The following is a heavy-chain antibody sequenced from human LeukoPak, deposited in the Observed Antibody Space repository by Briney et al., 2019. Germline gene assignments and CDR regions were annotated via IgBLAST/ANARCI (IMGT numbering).Heavy chain of an antibody. V-gene: IGHV4-34*01. CDR2: INHSGST. D-gene: IGHD4-23*01. CDR1: GGSFSGYY. CDR3: ARGQPYGGNPAPRYRPSWYFDL. Sequence: SETLSLTCAVYGGSFSGYYWSWIRQPPGKGLEWIGEINHSGSTNYNPSLKSRVTTSVDTSKNQFSLKLSSVTAADTAVYYCARGQPYGGNPAPRYRPSWYFDLWGRGTLVTVSS. J-gene: IGHJ2*01.